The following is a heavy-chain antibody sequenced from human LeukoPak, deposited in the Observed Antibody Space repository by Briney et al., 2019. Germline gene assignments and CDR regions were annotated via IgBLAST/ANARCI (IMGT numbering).Heavy chain of an antibody. CDR2: VYYSGST. V-gene: IGHV4-59*01. J-gene: IGHJ5*02. D-gene: IGHD3-22*01. Sequence: SETLSLTCNISAGSIRNYYWTWFRQPPGKGLEWIGYVYYSGSTNYNPSLKSRVTISMDTSKNQFSLKLSSVTAADTAIYYCARGSWDYDSSGYYYVFGWFDPWGQGSLVTVSS. CDR3: ARGSWDYDSSGYYYVFGWFDP. CDR1: AGSIRNYY.